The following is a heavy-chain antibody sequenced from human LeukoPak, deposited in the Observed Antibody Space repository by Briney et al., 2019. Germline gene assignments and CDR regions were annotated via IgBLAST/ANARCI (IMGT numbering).Heavy chain of an antibody. D-gene: IGHD3-10*01. CDR2: ISYDGSNK. J-gene: IGHJ4*02. V-gene: IGHV3-30-3*01. Sequence: GGSLRLSCAASGFTFSDYALGWVRQAPGRGLEWVAVISYDGSNKYYADSVKGRFTISRDNSKNTLYLQMNSLRAEDTAVYYCAREGGFYGSGSYYFYYWGQGTLVTVSS. CDR3: AREGGFYGSGSYYFYY. CDR1: GFTFSDYA.